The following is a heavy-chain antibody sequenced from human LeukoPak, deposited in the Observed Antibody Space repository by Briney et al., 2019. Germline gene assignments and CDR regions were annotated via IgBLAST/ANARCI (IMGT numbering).Heavy chain of an antibody. D-gene: IGHD4-23*01. CDR1: GYTFTDYY. J-gene: IGHJ5*02. V-gene: IGHV1-2*02. CDR2: INPSSGGT. CDR3: ARDLNGGNSA. Sequence: GASVEVSCKASGYTFTDYYIHWVRQAPGQGLEWMGWINPSSGGTNYAQKFQGRVTMTRDTSINIDYMELSSLRSDDTAVYYCARDLNGGNSAWGQGTLVTVSS.